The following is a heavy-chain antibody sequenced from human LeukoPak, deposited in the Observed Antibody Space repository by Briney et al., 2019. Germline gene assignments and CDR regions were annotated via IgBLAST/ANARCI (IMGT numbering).Heavy chain of an antibody. V-gene: IGHV4-59*12. D-gene: IGHD3-10*01. CDR2: IHYSGST. J-gene: IGHJ5*02. CDR1: GGSISSYY. CDR3: SRYDSDTGDFDP. Sequence: SETLSLTCTVSGGSISSYYWSWIRQPPGKGLEYIGYIHYSGSTNYNPSLKSRVTISVDTSKNQFSLKLSSVTAADTAFYYCSRYDSDTGDFDPWGQGTLVTISS.